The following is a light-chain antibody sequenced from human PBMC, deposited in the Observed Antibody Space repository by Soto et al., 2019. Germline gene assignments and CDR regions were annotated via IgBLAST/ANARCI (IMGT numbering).Light chain of an antibody. V-gene: IGKV3-20*01. CDR3: QQYGNSPQT. Sequence: EIVLTQSPGTLSLSPGERATLSCRARQSLSNNISLAWYQQKPGQAHRLLIYGSSSRATDIPNRFSGSGSGTDVTLTSSRLEPEDFAVYYCQQYGNSPQTFGQRTKVDIK. J-gene: IGKJ1*01. CDR2: GSS. CDR1: QSLSNNIS.